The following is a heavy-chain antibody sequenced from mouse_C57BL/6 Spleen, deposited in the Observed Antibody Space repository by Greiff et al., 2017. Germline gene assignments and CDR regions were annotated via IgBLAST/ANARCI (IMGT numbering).Heavy chain of an antibody. Sequence: QVQLQQSGAELVRPGASVKLSCKASGYTFTDYYINWVKQRPGQGLEWIARIYPGSGNTYYNEKFKGKATLPAEKSSSTAYMQLSSLTSEDSAVYFCASSNWDRERDYCDYWGQGTTLTVSS. CDR2: IYPGSGNT. D-gene: IGHD4-1*01. V-gene: IGHV1-76*01. CDR3: ASSNWDRERDYCDY. CDR1: GYTFTDYY. J-gene: IGHJ2*01.